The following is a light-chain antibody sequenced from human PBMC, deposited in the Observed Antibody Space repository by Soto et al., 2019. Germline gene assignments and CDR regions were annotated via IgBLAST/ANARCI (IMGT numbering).Light chain of an antibody. J-gene: IGKJ1*01. CDR3: QQYDSSPRT. CDR2: DAS. Sequence: DIQMTQSPSSLSASVGARVTITCGASQSISSWLAWYQQKPGKAPKLLIYDASSLESGVPSRFSGSGSGTDFTLTISRLEPEDFAVYYCQQYDSSPRTFGQGTKVDIK. CDR1: QSISSW. V-gene: IGKV1-5*01.